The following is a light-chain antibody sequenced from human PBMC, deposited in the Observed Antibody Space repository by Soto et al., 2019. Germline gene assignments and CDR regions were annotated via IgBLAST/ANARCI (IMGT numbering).Light chain of an antibody. J-gene: IGKJ5*01. Sequence: EIVLTQSPGTLSLSPGDRATLSCRASQTVSNNYLAWCQQKPGQAPRVIMYGASRRATGIPDRFSGGGSGTDSTLTISRLEPEDFAVYYCQQYGNSPITFGQGTRLEIK. CDR3: QQYGNSPIT. CDR2: GAS. CDR1: QTVSNNY. V-gene: IGKV3-20*01.